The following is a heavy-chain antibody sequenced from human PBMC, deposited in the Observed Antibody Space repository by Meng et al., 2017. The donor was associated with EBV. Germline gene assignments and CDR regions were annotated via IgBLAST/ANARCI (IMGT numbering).Heavy chain of an antibody. CDR1: GYTFTGYY. J-gene: IGHJ4*02. V-gene: IGHV1-2*06. CDR3: ARVGIAVAGTGDY. Sequence: QLLQSGAEVKKPGASVKVSCKASGYTFTGYYMHWVRQAPGQGLEWMGRINPNSGGTNYAQKFQGRVTMTRDTSISTAYMELSRLRSDDTAVYYCARVGIAVAGTGDYWGQGTLVTVSS. CDR2: INPNSGGT. D-gene: IGHD6-19*01.